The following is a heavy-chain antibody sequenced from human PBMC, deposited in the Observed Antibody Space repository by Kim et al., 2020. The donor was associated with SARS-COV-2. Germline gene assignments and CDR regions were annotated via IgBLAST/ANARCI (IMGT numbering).Heavy chain of an antibody. D-gene: IGHD2-21*01. Sequence: SETLSLTCSVSGGSISSAHHYWAWIRQSPGKGLEWIGNVHHSGNTYYNPALESRITISVDTSKDQFSLKLNSVTAADTAVYYCARAGQKEIDFDYWGQGILVHVSS. J-gene: IGHJ4*02. CDR2: VHHSGNT. CDR1: GGSISSAHHY. CDR3: ARAGQKEIDFDY. V-gene: IGHV4-39*01.